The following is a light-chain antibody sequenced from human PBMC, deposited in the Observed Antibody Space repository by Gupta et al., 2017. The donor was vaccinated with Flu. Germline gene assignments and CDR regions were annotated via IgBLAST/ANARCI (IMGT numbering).Light chain of an antibody. V-gene: IGKV1-39*01. CDR3: QQSDSTLPFT. Sequence: DIQMTQSPSSLSASVGDRVTITCRASQSISSYLNWYQQKPGKAPKLLIYAASSLQSGVPSRFSGSGSGTDVTLTISSLQHEDFASYYCQQSDSTLPFTFGHGTKVDIK. CDR1: QSISSY. J-gene: IGKJ3*01. CDR2: AAS.